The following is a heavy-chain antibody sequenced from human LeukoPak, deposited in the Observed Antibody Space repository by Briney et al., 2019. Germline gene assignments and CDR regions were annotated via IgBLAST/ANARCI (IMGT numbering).Heavy chain of an antibody. CDR2: IIPIFGTA. CDR3: ASSLQDNDAFDI. CDR1: GGTFSSYA. Sequence: SVKVSCKASGGTFSSYAINWVRQAPGQGLEWMGRIIPIFGTANYAQKFQGRVTITTDESTSTAYMELSSLRSEDTAVYYCASSLQDNDAFDIWGQGTMVTVSS. J-gene: IGHJ3*02. V-gene: IGHV1-69*05.